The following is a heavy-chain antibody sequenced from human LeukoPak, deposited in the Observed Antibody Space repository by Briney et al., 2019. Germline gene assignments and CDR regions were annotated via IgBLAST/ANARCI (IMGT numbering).Heavy chain of an antibody. J-gene: IGHJ5*02. CDR1: GFTFSSYA. Sequence: GGSLRLSCVASGFTFSSYAMSWVRQAPGKGLKWVSTISGSGASTYYADSVKGRFTISRDSSKNTLYLQMNSLRAEDTAVYYCAKAYGSGTSNWFDPWGQGTLVAVSS. CDR3: AKAYGSGTSNWFDP. V-gene: IGHV3-23*01. D-gene: IGHD3-10*01. CDR2: ISGSGAST.